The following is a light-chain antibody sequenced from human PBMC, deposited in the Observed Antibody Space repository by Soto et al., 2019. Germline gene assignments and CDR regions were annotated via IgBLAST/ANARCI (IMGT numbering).Light chain of an antibody. J-gene: IGKJ5*01. CDR2: GAS. V-gene: IGKV3-20*01. CDR1: QSVTNSY. Sequence: VLTQSPDTLSLSPGERVTLSCRANQSVTNSYLAWYQQRFAQAPRLLVYGASTKATGLPDRFSGSGSGRDFTLTVSRLEPEDFAVYYCQEYGSSPATFGQGTRLESK. CDR3: QEYGSSPAT.